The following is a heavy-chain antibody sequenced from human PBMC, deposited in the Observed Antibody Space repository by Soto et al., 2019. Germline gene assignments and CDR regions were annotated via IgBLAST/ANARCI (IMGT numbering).Heavy chain of an antibody. J-gene: IGHJ5*02. V-gene: IGHV4-59*01. Sequence: SETLSLTCTVSGGSISSYYWSWIRQPPGKGLEWIGYIYYSGSTNYNPSLKSRVTISVDTSKNQFSLKLSSVTAADTAVYYCATGQFGGWYREGSPRNWFDLWRQGTLVTVSS. D-gene: IGHD6-19*01. CDR2: IYYSGST. CDR1: GGSISSYY. CDR3: ATGQFGGWYREGSPRNWFDL.